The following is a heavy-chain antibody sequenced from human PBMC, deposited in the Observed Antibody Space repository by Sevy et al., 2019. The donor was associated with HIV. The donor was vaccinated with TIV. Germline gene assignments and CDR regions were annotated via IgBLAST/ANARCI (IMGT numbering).Heavy chain of an antibody. CDR1: GFTFDDYA. J-gene: IGHJ3*02. V-gene: IGHV3-9*01. CDR2: ISWNSGSI. Sequence: GGSLRLSCAASGFTFDDYAMHWVRQAPGKGLEWVSGISWNSGSIGYADSVMGRFTISRDNAKNSLYLQMNSLRAEDTALYYCAKGDLSYGDAFDIWGQGTMVTVSS. D-gene: IGHD5-18*01. CDR3: AKGDLSYGDAFDI.